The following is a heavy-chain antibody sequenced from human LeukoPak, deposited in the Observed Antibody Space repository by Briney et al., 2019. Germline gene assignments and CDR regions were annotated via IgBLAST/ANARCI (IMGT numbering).Heavy chain of an antibody. CDR1: GYSFTAYW. Sequence: GVSLKISCKGSGYSFTAYWIGWVRQMPGKGLELMGIIAPGDSDTRYNPAFQGQVTISADKSISTAYLQWSSLKASDTAMYYCARGDCSGGNCHFDYWGQGTLVTASS. D-gene: IGHD2-15*01. CDR2: IAPGDSDT. J-gene: IGHJ4*02. CDR3: ARGDCSGGNCHFDY. V-gene: IGHV5-51*01.